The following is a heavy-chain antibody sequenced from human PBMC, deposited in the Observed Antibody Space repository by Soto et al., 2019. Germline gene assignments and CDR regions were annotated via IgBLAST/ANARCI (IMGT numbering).Heavy chain of an antibody. CDR2: ISYSGGST. D-gene: IGHD2-15*01. Sequence: GGSLRLSCAASGFTFSSYAMTWVRQAPGQGLEWVSAISYSGGSTYYADSVKGRFTISRDNSKNTLYLQMNSLRAEDTAVYYCAREYCSGGSCYQKDYYYYYYMDVWGKGTTVTVSS. CDR1: GFTFSSYA. V-gene: IGHV3-23*01. J-gene: IGHJ6*03. CDR3: AREYCSGGSCYQKDYYYYYYMDV.